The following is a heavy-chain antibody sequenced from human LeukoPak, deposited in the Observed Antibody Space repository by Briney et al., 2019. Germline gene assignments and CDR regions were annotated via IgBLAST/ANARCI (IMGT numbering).Heavy chain of an antibody. Sequence: SETLSLTCNVSGASISNYYWSWIRQPPGKGLEWIGYIYYSGSTNYNPSLKSRVTISVDTSKNQFSLKLSSVTAADTAVYYCARGGRFLEWFRPRDYYYYMDVWGKGTTVTVSS. CDR3: ARGGRFLEWFRPRDYYYYMDV. J-gene: IGHJ6*03. CDR2: IYYSGST. D-gene: IGHD3-3*01. CDR1: GASISNYY. V-gene: IGHV4-59*12.